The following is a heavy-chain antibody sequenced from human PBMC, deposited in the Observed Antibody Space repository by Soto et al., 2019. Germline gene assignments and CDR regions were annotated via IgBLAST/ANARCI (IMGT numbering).Heavy chain of an antibody. V-gene: IGHV3-64D*06. D-gene: IGHD6-19*01. CDR1: GFTFNTFA. J-gene: IGHJ4*02. CDR2: ISSNGGNT. CDR3: VKEGYMRSDWYGKFDC. Sequence: WGSLRLSRSASGFTFNTFAMHWVRQTPGRGLEFGSAISSNGGNTYDADSVKGRFAISRDNSKNTLYLQVYSLRPADTALYYCVKEGYMRSDWYGKFDCWGQGTLVTVSS.